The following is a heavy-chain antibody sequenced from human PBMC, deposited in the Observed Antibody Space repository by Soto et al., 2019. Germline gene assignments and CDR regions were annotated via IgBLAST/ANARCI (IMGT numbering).Heavy chain of an antibody. CDR2: INHSGST. CDR1: GGSFSGYY. D-gene: IGHD3-3*01. Sequence: SETLSLTCAVYGGSFSGYYWSWIRQPPGKGLEWIGEINHSGSTNYNPSLKSRVTISVDTSKNQFSLKLSSVTAADTAVYYCARGDTIFGVVIPYYFDYWGQGTLVTVSS. V-gene: IGHV4-34*01. J-gene: IGHJ4*02. CDR3: ARGDTIFGVVIPYYFDY.